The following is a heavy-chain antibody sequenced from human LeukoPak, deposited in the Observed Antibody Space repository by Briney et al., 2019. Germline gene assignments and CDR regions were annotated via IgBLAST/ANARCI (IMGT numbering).Heavy chain of an antibody. Sequence: SETLSLTCGVSGGSGSFSGYFWSWVRQPPGTGLEWLGEINHSGRPSYNPSLKSRVTISVDTSKNQFSLKLNSVTAADTAVYYCARGRWHPSVRVDHWGQGTLVTVSS. CDR3: ARGRWHPSVRVDH. J-gene: IGHJ4*02. CDR1: GGSGSFSGYF. D-gene: IGHD6-13*01. V-gene: IGHV4-34*01. CDR2: INHSGRP.